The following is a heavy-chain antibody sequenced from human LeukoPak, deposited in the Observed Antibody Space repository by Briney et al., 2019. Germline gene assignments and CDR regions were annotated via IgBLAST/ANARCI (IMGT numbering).Heavy chain of an antibody. J-gene: IGHJ4*02. Sequence: GGSLRLSCAASGFTVRSNYMSWVRQAPGKGLEWVSVIYSGGTTYYADSLKGRFTISRDNSKNTVYLQMNSLRAEDTAVYYCARGTIYSPRGEDFWGQGTLVTVSS. CDR2: IYSGGTT. V-gene: IGHV3-53*01. CDR3: ARGTIYSPRGEDF. CDR1: GFTVRSNY. D-gene: IGHD5-12*01.